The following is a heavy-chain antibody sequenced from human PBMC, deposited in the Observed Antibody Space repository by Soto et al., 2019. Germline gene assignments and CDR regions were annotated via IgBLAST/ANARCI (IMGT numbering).Heavy chain of an antibody. CDR3: ARVADYGVSYGMDV. CDR2: ISSSSSYI. V-gene: IGHV3-21*01. D-gene: IGHD4-17*01. Sequence: GSLRLSCAASGFTFSSYSMNWVRQAPGKGLEWVSSISSSSSYIYYADSVKGRFTISRDNAKNSLYLQMNSLRAEDTAVYYCARVADYGVSYGMDVWGQGTTVTVSS. CDR1: GFTFSSYS. J-gene: IGHJ6*02.